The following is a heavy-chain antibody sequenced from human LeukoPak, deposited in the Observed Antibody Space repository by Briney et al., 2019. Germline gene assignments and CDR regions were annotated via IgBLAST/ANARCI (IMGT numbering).Heavy chain of an antibody. J-gene: IGHJ4*02. Sequence: GRSLRLSCAASGFTFSRYGIHWVRQAPGKGLEWVAVIWYDGSKKNYADSVKGRFTISRDNSKNTVFLQMNSPRAEDTAVYYCAKLWLRFRGYYFDYWGQGTLVTVSS. CDR2: IWYDGSKK. CDR3: AKLWLRFRGYYFDY. V-gene: IGHV3-33*06. CDR1: GFTFSRYG. D-gene: IGHD5-12*01.